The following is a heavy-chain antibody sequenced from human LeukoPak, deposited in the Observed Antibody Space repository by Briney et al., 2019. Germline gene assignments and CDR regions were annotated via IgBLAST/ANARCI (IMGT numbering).Heavy chain of an antibody. CDR3: ARDPMYYYDSSGPLGYYFDY. J-gene: IGHJ4*02. Sequence: ASVKVSCKASGYTFTSYGISWVRQAPGQGLEWMGWISAYNGNTNYAQKLQGRVTMTPDTSTSTAYMELRSLRAEDTAVYYCARDPMYYYDSSGPLGYYFDYWGQGTLVTVSS. V-gene: IGHV1-18*01. CDR2: ISAYNGNT. D-gene: IGHD3-22*01. CDR1: GYTFTSYG.